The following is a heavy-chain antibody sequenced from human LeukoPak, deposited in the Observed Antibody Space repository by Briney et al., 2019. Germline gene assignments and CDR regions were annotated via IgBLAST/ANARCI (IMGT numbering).Heavy chain of an antibody. CDR3: AGGYCSGGSCYSVRGYYYYGMDV. Sequence: GGSLRLSCAASGFTFSSYAMSWVRQAPGKGLEWVSAISGSGGSTYYADSVKGRFTISRDNSKNTLYLQMNSLRAEDTAVYYCAGGYCSGGSCYSVRGYYYYGMDVWGQGTTVTVSS. CDR1: GFTFSSYA. V-gene: IGHV3-23*01. J-gene: IGHJ6*02. CDR2: ISGSGGST. D-gene: IGHD2-15*01.